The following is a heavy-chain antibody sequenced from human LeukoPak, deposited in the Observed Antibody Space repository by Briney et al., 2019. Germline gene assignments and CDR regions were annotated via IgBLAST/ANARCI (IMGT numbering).Heavy chain of an antibody. CDR3: ARPTEHYYYDSSGYFSLTPSGY. D-gene: IGHD3-22*01. CDR2: ISSSSSYI. J-gene: IGHJ4*02. V-gene: IGHV3-21*01. CDR1: GFTFSSYS. Sequence: GGSLRLSCAASGFTFSSYSMNWVRQAPGKGLEWVSSISSSSSYIYYADSVKGRFTISRDNAKNSLYLQMNSLRAEDTAVYYCARPTEHYYYDSSGYFSLTPSGYWGQGTLVTVSS.